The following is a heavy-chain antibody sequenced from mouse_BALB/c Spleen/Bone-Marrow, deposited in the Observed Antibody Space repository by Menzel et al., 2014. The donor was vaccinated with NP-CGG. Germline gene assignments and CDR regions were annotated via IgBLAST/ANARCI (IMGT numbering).Heavy chain of an antibody. Sequence: EVKVVESGGGSVQPGGFLRLSCATSGFTFTDHYMSWVRQPPGKALEWLGFIRNKANGYTTEYSASVKGRFTISRDNSQSIVYLQMNTLRAEDSATYYCARDYLYYFDYWGQGTTLTVSS. CDR1: GFTFTDHY. CDR3: ARDYLYYFDY. V-gene: IGHV7-3*02. J-gene: IGHJ2*01. D-gene: IGHD2-1*01. CDR2: IRNKANGYTT.